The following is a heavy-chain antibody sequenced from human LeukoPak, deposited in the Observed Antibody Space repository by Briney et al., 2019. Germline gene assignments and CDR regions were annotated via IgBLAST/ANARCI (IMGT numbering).Heavy chain of an antibody. Sequence: SETLSLTCTVSGGSISSGDYYWSWIRQPPGKGLEWIGYIYYSGSTYYNPSLKSRVTISVDTSKNQFSLKLSSVTAADTAVYYCARALRYYDSSGYYWRYYFDYWGQGTLVTVSS. CDR2: IYYSGST. J-gene: IGHJ4*02. V-gene: IGHV4-30-4*01. D-gene: IGHD3-22*01. CDR1: GGSISSGDYY. CDR3: ARALRYYDSSGYYWRYYFDY.